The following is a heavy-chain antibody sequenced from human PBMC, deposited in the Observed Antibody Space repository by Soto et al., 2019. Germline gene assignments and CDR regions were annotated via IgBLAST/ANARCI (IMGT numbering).Heavy chain of an antibody. J-gene: IGHJ4*02. Sequence: GGSLRLSCAASGFTFSNYAMSWVRQAPGKGLEWVSTISGNGGSTYYADSVKGRFTISRDNSKNMLFLQINSLRDDDSAVYYCAKRPASIITFDYWGQGSPVTVSS. CDR3: AKRPASIITFDY. CDR1: GFTFSNYA. D-gene: IGHD2-2*01. CDR2: ISGNGGST. V-gene: IGHV3-23*01.